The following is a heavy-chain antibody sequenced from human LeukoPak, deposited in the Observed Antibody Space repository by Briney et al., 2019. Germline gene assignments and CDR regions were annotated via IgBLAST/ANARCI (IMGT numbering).Heavy chain of an antibody. Sequence: GGSLRLSCAASGFTFSNAWMSWVRQAPGKGLGWVGRIKSKTDGGTTDYAAPVKGRFTISRDDSKNTLYPQMNSLKTEDTAVYYCTTDLSERYYFDYWGQETLVTVSS. CDR2: IKSKTDGGTT. CDR1: GFTFSNAW. J-gene: IGHJ4*02. CDR3: TTDLSERYYFDY. V-gene: IGHV3-15*01. D-gene: IGHD5/OR15-5a*01.